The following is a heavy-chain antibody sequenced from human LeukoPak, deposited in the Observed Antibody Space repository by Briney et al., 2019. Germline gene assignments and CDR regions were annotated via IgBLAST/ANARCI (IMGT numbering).Heavy chain of an antibody. CDR3: ARDRWPRNYGSGSYYPTDAFDI. V-gene: IGHV1-2*02. CDR2: INPNSGGT. CDR1: GYTFTGYY. D-gene: IGHD3-10*01. Sequence: ASVKVSCKASGYTFTGYYMHWVRQAPGQGLEWMGWINPNSGGTNYAQKFQGRVTMTRDTSISTAYMELSRLRSGDTAVYYCARDRWPRNYGSGSYYPTDAFDIWGQGTMVTVSS. J-gene: IGHJ3*02.